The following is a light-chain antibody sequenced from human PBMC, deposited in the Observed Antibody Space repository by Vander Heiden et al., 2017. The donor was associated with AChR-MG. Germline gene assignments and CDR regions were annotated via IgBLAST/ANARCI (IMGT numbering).Light chain of an antibody. J-gene: IGLJ2*01. V-gene: IGLV2-11*01. CDR2: DVN. Sequence: QSALTQRRSVSRSPGQSVTISCTGSSSNFGDYEYVSWYQQHPGRAPKLSIGDVNKRPSGVPDRFSGSKSGITASLTISGLQAEDEADYFCCAYAGSYSVIFGGGTTLTVL. CDR3: CAYAGSYSVI. CDR1: SSNFGDYEY.